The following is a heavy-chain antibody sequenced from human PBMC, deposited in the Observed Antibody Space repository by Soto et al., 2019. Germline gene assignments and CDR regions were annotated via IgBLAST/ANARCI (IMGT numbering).Heavy chain of an antibody. D-gene: IGHD2-21*02. J-gene: IGHJ4*02. CDR3: AARVVLTPVVASGY. CDR2: IMPIFGTS. CDR1: GGTFGTYG. V-gene: IGHV1-69*14. Sequence: QVQLMQSGVQVKKPESSVKVSCVASGGTFGTYGISWVRQAPGQGLEWMGGIMPIFGTSNYAHKFQGRVSMTADTSRSTAYMELSSLRSDDTAVYYCAARVVLTPVVASGYWGQGSLVIVSS.